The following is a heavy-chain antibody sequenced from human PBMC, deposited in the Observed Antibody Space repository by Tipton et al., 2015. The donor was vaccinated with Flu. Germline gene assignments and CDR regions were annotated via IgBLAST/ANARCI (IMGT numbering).Heavy chain of an antibody. CDR3: ARRHYSNYVSEPKNWFDL. J-gene: IGHJ5*02. CDR1: GDSIDSRYY. CDR2: ISRGGSA. Sequence: TLSLTCSVSGDSIDSRYYWGWIRQPPGKGLQWIGQISRGGSAYYNSSLQGRVTISVDSSRNRFSLKVRSLTAADTAIYFCARRHYSNYVSEPKNWFDLWGRGALVTVSS. D-gene: IGHD4-11*01. V-gene: IGHV4-38-2*01.